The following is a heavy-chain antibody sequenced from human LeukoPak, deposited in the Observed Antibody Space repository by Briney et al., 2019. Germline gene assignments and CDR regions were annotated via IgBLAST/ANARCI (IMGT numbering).Heavy chain of an antibody. V-gene: IGHV4-59*08. CDR1: GGSISSHY. Sequence: SETPSLTCTVSGGSISSHYWSWIRQPPGKGLEWIGEINHSGSTNYNPSLKSRVTISVDTSKNQFSLKLSSVTAADTAVYYCASQYYDYVWGSYKFDYWGQGTLVTVSS. CDR2: INHSGST. J-gene: IGHJ4*02. CDR3: ASQYYDYVWGSYKFDY. D-gene: IGHD3-16*01.